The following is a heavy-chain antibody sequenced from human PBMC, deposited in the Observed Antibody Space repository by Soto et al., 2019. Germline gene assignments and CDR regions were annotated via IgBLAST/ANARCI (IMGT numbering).Heavy chain of an antibody. CDR3: ARGRVLWFGELINPHDAFDI. CDR1: GYTFTSYD. V-gene: IGHV1-8*01. Sequence: GASVKVSCKASGYTFTSYDINWVRQATGQGLEWMGWMNPNSGNTGYAQKFQGRVTMTRNTSISTAYMELSSLRSEDTAVYYCARGRVLWFGELINPHDAFDIWGQGTMVTVSS. CDR2: MNPNSGNT. J-gene: IGHJ3*02. D-gene: IGHD3-10*01.